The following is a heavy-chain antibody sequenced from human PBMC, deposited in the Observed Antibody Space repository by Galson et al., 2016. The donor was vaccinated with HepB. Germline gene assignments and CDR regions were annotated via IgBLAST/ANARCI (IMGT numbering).Heavy chain of an antibody. CDR1: GGSFSGYY. CDR3: ATFKPSPV. J-gene: IGHJ4*02. V-gene: IGHV4-34*01. CDR2: INHSGDS. Sequence: ETLSLTCAVYGGSFSGYYWQWIRQPPGKGLEWIAEINHSGDSSYNPSLESRVTISVDSSKAQIFLKLRSVTAADTAVYYCATFKPSPVWGQGTLVTVSS.